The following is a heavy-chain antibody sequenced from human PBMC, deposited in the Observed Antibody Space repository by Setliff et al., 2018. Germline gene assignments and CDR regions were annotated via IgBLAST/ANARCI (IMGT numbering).Heavy chain of an antibody. Sequence: GASVKVSCKASGYTFSDYGISWVRQAPGQGLEWMGWISPHTGNTFYAPQFQGRVTMTTDTSTATAYLELRSLRSDDTAVYYCSRLVRYCTRTSCQRASGEDYWGQGTLVTVSS. CDR1: GYTFSDYG. D-gene: IGHD2-2*01. CDR2: ISPHTGNT. CDR3: SRLVRYCTRTSCQRASGEDY. V-gene: IGHV1-18*01. J-gene: IGHJ4*02.